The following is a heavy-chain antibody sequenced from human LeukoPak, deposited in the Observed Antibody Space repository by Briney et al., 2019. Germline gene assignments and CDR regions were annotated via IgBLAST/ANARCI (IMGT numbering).Heavy chain of an antibody. J-gene: IGHJ4*02. CDR1: GYTLTELS. CDR3: ATVAGTAYYFDY. D-gene: IGHD6-19*01. CDR2: FDPEDGET. V-gene: IGHV1-24*01. Sequence: GASVKVSCKVSGYTLTELSMHWVRQAPGKGLEWMGGFDPEDGETIYAQEFQGRVTMTEDTSTDTAYMELSSLRSEDTAVYYCATVAGTAYYFDYWGQGTLVTVSS.